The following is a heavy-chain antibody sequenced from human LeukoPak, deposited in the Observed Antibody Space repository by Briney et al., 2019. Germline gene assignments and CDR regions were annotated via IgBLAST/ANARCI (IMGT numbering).Heavy chain of an antibody. Sequence: SETLSLTCAVYGGSFSGYYWSWIRQPPGKGLEWIGEINHSGGTNYNPSLKSRVTISVDTSKNQFSLKLSSVTAADTAVYYCARAGYYDFWSGYPSFGVFDPWGQGTLVTVSS. D-gene: IGHD3-3*01. J-gene: IGHJ5*02. CDR1: GGSFSGYY. V-gene: IGHV4-34*01. CDR3: ARAGYYDFWSGYPSFGVFDP. CDR2: INHSGGT.